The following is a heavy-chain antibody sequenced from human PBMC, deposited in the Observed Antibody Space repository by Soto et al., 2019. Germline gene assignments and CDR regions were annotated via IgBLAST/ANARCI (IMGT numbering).Heavy chain of an antibody. V-gene: IGHV1-2*04. Sequence: QVQLVQSGAEVKKPGASVKVSCKASGYTFTDYYMHWVRQAPGQGLEWMGWINPNSGGTNYAQKFQGWVTMTRDTSISTAYMELSRLRSDDTAVYYCARGPQGPYGSGRSPLDYYYGMDVWGQGTTVTVSS. CDR1: GYTFTDYY. D-gene: IGHD3-10*01. CDR3: ARGPQGPYGSGRSPLDYYYGMDV. CDR2: INPNSGGT. J-gene: IGHJ6*02.